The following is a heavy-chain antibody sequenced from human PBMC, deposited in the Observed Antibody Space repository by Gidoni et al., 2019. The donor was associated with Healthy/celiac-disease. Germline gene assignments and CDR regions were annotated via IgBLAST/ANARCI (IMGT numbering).Heavy chain of an antibody. CDR2: ISSSSRYI. Sequence: EVQLVESGGGLVKPGGSLRLSCAASGFTFSSSSLNWVRQAPGKGLEWVSSISSSSRYIDDADSVKGRFTISRDNAKNSLFRQMKSLRAEDTAVYYCARGGAGCSGGSCYSTFVGHWGQGTLVTVSS. CDR1: GFTFSSSS. V-gene: IGHV3-21*01. D-gene: IGHD2-15*01. CDR3: ARGGAGCSGGSCYSTFVGH. J-gene: IGHJ4*02.